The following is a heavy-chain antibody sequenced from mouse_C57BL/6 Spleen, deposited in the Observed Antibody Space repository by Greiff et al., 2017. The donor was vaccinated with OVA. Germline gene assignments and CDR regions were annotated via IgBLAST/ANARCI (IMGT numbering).Heavy chain of an antibody. CDR2: INPNNGGT. D-gene: IGHD2-5*01. V-gene: IGHV1-26*01. Sequence: EVQLQQSGPELVKPGASVKISCKASGYTFTDYYMNWVKQSHGKSLEWIGDINPNNGGTSYNQKFKGKATLTVDKSSSTAYMELRSLTSEDSAVYDGARSDSNYLYAMDYWGQGTSVTVSS. CDR1: GYTFTDYY. CDR3: ARSDSNYLYAMDY. J-gene: IGHJ4*01.